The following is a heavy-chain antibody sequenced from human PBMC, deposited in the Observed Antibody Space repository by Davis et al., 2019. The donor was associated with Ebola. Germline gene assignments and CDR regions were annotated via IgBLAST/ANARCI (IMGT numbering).Heavy chain of an antibody. J-gene: IGHJ3*02. CDR3: AKSKGGSGYFAFDI. V-gene: IGHV3-9*01. CDR2: ISWNSGSI. D-gene: IGHD3-22*01. Sequence: SLKISCAAPGFTFDDYAMHWVRQAPGKGLEWVSGISWNSGSIGYADSVKGRFTISRDNAKNSLYLQMNSLRAEDTALYYCAKSKGGSGYFAFDIWGQGTMVTVSS. CDR1: GFTFDDYA.